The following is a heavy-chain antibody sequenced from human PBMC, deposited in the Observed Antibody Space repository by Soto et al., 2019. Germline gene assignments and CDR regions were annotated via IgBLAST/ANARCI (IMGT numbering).Heavy chain of an antibody. Sequence: QVQLVQSGAEVKKPGTSVKVSCKASGGTFSSYTISWVRQARGQGHEWMGRIIPIFGIANYAQKFQGRVTITADKSASTAYMELSSLRSEDTAVYYCASPDTVTTGFLWGQGTLVTVSS. CDR3: ASPDTVTTGFL. V-gene: IGHV1-69*02. D-gene: IGHD4-17*01. J-gene: IGHJ4*02. CDR2: IIPIFGIA. CDR1: GGTFSSYT.